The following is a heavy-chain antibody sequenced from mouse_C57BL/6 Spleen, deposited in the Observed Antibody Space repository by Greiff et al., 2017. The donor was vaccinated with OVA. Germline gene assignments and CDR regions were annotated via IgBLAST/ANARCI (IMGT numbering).Heavy chain of an antibody. V-gene: IGHV1-63*01. Sequence: QVQLKESGAELVRPGTSVKMSCKASGYTFTNYWIGWAKQRPGHGLEWIGDIYPGGGYTNYNEKFKGKATLTADKSSSTAYMQFSSLTSEDSAIYYCARSGLRLLDYWGQGTTLTVSS. CDR1: GYTFTNYW. J-gene: IGHJ2*01. CDR2: IYPGGGYT. D-gene: IGHD2-2*01. CDR3: ARSGLRLLDY.